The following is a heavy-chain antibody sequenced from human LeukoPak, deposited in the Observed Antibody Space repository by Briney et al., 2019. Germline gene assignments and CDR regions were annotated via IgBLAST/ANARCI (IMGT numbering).Heavy chain of an antibody. CDR2: INPNSGTT. D-gene: IGHD1-14*01. CDR3: ARVITTGRKPHWYFDL. J-gene: IGHJ2*01. Sequence: ASVKVSCKATGYTFTAYYMQWVRQAPGQGLEWMGWINPNSGTTNCAQKFQGRVTMTRDTSINTAYMELSRLRSDDTAVYYCARVITTGRKPHWYFDLWGRGTLVTVSS. CDR1: GYTFTAYY. V-gene: IGHV1-2*02.